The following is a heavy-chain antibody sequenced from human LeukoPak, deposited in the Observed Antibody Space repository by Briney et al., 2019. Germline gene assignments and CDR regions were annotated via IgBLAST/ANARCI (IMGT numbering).Heavy chain of an antibody. V-gene: IGHV3-74*01. Sequence: QPGGSLRLSCAASGFTFSNYWMHWVRQAPGKGLVWVSRINSDGSSTTSADSVKGRFTISRDNAKNTLYLQMNGLRAEDTAVYYCAKGGATVIDYWGQGTLVTVSS. CDR3: AKGGATVIDY. D-gene: IGHD4-17*01. CDR2: INSDGSST. J-gene: IGHJ4*02. CDR1: GFTFSNYW.